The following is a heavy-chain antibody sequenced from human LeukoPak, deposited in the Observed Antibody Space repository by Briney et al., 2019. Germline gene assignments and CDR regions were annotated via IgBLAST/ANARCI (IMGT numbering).Heavy chain of an antibody. CDR3: ARHGQWLVRFWDY. CDR2: ISGSGGST. D-gene: IGHD6-19*01. CDR1: GFTFSSYA. Sequence: PGGSLRLSCAASGFTFSSYAMSWVRQAPGKGLEWVSAISGSGGSTYYADSVKGRFTISRDNSKNTLYLQMNSLGAVDTAVYYCARHGQWLVRFWDYWGQGTLVTVSS. J-gene: IGHJ4*02. V-gene: IGHV3-23*01.